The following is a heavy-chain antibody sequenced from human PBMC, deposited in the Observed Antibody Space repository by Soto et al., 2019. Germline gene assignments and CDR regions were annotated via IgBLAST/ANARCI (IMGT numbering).Heavy chain of an antibody. J-gene: IGHJ6*02. CDR2: IIPIFGTA. CDR1: GGTFSSYA. D-gene: IGHD3-10*01. V-gene: IGHV1-69*01. Sequence: QVQLVQSGAEVKKPRSSVKVSCKASGGTFSSYAISWVRQAPGQGLEWMGGIIPIFGTANYAQKFQGRVTITADESTSTAYMELSSLRSEDTAVYYCAGPWYYYGSGSFGSGMDVWGQGTTVTVSS. CDR3: AGPWYYYGSGSFGSGMDV.